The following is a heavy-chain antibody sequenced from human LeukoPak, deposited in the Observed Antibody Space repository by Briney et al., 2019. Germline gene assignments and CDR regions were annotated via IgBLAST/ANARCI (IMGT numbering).Heavy chain of an antibody. D-gene: IGHD3-10*01. J-gene: IGHJ5*02. Sequence: ASVKVSCKASGYTFTSYAISWVRQAPGQGLEWMGWISAYNGNTNYAQKHQGRVTMTTDTSTSTAYMELRSLRSDDTAVYYCARVRIPMVRGVLNWFDPWGQGTLVTVSS. CDR1: GYTFTSYA. CDR3: ARVRIPMVRGVLNWFDP. V-gene: IGHV1-18*01. CDR2: ISAYNGNT.